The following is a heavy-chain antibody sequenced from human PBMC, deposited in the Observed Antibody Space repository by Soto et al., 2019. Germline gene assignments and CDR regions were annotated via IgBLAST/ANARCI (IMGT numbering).Heavy chain of an antibody. CDR1: CGYNSSGGYY. J-gene: IGHJ6*02. CDR3: TSDSLSMLARMRSEYYDQGMDV. D-gene: IGHD6-6*01. V-gene: IGHV4-61*08. Sequence: LSLTRTVSCGYNSSGGYYWSWIRQPPGHGLEWIGYIYYSGSTSYNPSLKSRVTISVDTSKNQFSLKLSSVTAADTAVYYCTSDSLSMLARMRSEYYDQGMDVWGQGTTVTVSS. CDR2: IYYSGST.